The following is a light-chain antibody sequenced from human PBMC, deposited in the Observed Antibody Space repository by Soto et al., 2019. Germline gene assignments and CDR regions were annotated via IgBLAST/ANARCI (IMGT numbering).Light chain of an antibody. J-gene: IGLJ2*01. CDR2: DVR. V-gene: IGLV2-11*01. CDR3: CSYAGMYSVI. Sequence: QAVLTQPPSVSGSPGQSVTISCSGTSSDVGGYSFVSWYQQHPGNTPKLIIYDVRNRPSGVPDRFSGSKSGNTASLTISGLQAEDEAHYYCCSYAGMYSVIFGGGTQLTVL. CDR1: SSDVGGYSF.